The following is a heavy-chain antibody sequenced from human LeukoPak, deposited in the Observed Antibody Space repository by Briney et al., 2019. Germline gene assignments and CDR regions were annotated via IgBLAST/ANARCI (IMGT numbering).Heavy chain of an antibody. CDR3: ATFRFLGT. CDR2: TYYRSTWYN. J-gene: IGHJ3*01. V-gene: IGHV6-1*01. D-gene: IGHD3-3*01. CDR1: GDSVSSNSVT. Sequence: SQTLSLTCAISGDSVSSNSVTWNWIRQSPSRGLEWLGRTYYRSTWYNDYAVSVRGRITVNPDTSKNQFSLHLNSVTPEDTAVYYCATFRFLGTWGQGTMVTVSP.